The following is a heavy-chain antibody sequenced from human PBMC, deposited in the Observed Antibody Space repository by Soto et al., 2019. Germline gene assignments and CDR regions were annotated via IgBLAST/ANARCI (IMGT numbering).Heavy chain of an antibody. D-gene: IGHD6-19*01. V-gene: IGHV3-33*01. Sequence: QVQLVESGGGVVQPGRSLRLSCAASGFTFSRHGMHWVRQAPGKGLDWVAVTWYDGTNKYYADSVKGRFTISRDNSKNTLYLQMNNVRVDDTAVYYCARDEGLGRGWHILDSWGQGTLVTVSS. J-gene: IGHJ4*02. CDR2: TWYDGTNK. CDR1: GFTFSRHG. CDR3: ARDEGLGRGWHILDS.